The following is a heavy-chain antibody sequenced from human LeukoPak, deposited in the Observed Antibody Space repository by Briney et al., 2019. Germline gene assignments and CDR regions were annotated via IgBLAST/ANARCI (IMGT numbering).Heavy chain of an antibody. CDR3: ARDGGGYDS. CDR1: GFTFSTYW. D-gene: IGHD5-24*01. V-gene: IGHV3-7*01. CDR2: IKEDGSRQ. Sequence: GGSLRLSCAASGFTFSTYWMSWVLQTPGKGLEWGANIKEDGSRQYYVDSVKGRFTISRDNAKNSLYLQMNSLRVEDTAVYYCARDGGGYDSWGQGTLVTVSS. J-gene: IGHJ5*01.